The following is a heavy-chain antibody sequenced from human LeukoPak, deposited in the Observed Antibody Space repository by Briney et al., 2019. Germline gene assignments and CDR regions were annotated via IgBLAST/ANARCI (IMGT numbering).Heavy chain of an antibody. CDR2: IIPILGIA. J-gene: IGHJ3*02. Sequence: ASVKVSCKASGGTFSSYAISWARQAPGQGLEWMGRIIPILGIANYAQKFQGRVTITADKSTSTAYMELSSLRSEDTAVYYCARAYDFGVVKAFDIWGQGTMVTVSS. V-gene: IGHV1-69*04. CDR3: ARAYDFGVVKAFDI. CDR1: GGTFSSYA. D-gene: IGHD3-3*01.